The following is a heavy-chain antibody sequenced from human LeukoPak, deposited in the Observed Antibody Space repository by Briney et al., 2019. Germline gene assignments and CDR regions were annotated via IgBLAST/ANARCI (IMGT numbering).Heavy chain of an antibody. CDR3: ARDLGEQWLVLDLAFDY. CDR1: GFTFSSYW. Sequence: GGSLRLPCAASGFTFSSYWMSWVRQAPGKGLEWVASIKQDGSEKYYVDSVKGRFTISRDNAKNSLYLQMNSLRAEDTAVYYCARDLGEQWLVLDLAFDYWGQGTLVTVSS. CDR2: IKQDGSEK. J-gene: IGHJ4*02. D-gene: IGHD6-19*01. V-gene: IGHV3-7*01.